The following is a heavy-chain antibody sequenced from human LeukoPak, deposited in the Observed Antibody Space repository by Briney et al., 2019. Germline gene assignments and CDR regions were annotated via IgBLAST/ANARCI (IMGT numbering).Heavy chain of an antibody. Sequence: GGSLRLSCAASGFTFSSYGMHWVRQAPGKGLEWVAVISYDGSNKYYADSVKGRFTISRDNSKNTLYLQTNSLRAEDTAVYYCAKLVLVATMTDDAFDIWGQGTMVTVSS. D-gene: IGHD5-12*01. CDR2: ISYDGSNK. CDR1: GFTFSSYG. CDR3: AKLVLVATMTDDAFDI. J-gene: IGHJ3*02. V-gene: IGHV3-30*18.